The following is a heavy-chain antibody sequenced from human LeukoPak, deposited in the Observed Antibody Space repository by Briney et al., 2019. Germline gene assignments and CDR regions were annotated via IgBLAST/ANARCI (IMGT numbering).Heavy chain of an antibody. V-gene: IGHV3-23*01. CDR3: AKDRMRSSAGKDFQH. J-gene: IGHJ1*01. D-gene: IGHD6-13*01. Sequence: GGSLRLSCAASGFTFSSYAMSWVRQAPGKGLEWVSAISGSGGSTYYADSVKGRFTISRDNSKNTPHLQMNSLRAEDTAVYYCAKDRMRSSAGKDFQHWGQGTLVTVSS. CDR2: ISGSGGST. CDR1: GFTFSSYA.